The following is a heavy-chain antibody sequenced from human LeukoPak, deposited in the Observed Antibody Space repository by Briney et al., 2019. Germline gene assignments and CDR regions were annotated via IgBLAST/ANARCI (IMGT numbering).Heavy chain of an antibody. CDR2: INGYNGNT. CDR3: AREGAGSGWPDY. Sequence: GASVNVSYTSSVYTFINYGISWVRQAPGQGREWMGWINGYNGNTNYAQKLQGRGSITTDTSTNTAYMELRSLRSDDTAEYYCAREGAGSGWPDYWGQGTLVTVSS. CDR1: VYTFINYG. V-gene: IGHV1-18*01. J-gene: IGHJ4*02. D-gene: IGHD6-19*01.